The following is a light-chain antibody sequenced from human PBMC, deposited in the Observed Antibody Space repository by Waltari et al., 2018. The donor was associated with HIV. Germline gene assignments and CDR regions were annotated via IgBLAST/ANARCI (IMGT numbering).Light chain of an antibody. J-gene: IGLJ1*01. CDR2: EVS. Sequence: QSALTQPASVSGSPGQSITIPCAGSSSDIGSHEYVSWYQQYPGKAPILIIYEVSYRPSGVSSRFSGSKSDDTASLTISGRRPEDEADYYCISFTSITTLDYVFGSGTTVTVL. V-gene: IGLV2-14*01. CDR1: SSDIGSHEY. CDR3: ISFTSITTLDYV.